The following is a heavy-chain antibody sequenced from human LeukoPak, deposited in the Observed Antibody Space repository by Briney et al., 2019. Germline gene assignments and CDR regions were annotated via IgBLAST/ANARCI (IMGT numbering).Heavy chain of an antibody. Sequence: SETLSLTCAVYGGSFSGYYWSWIRQPPGKGLEWIGEINHSGSTNYNPSLKSRVTISVDTSKNQFSLKLSSVTAADTAVYYCARRTTFIPGSFDYWGQGTLATVSS. J-gene: IGHJ4*02. CDR1: GGSFSGYY. CDR2: INHSGST. D-gene: IGHD3-16*01. CDR3: ARRTTFIPGSFDY. V-gene: IGHV4-34*01.